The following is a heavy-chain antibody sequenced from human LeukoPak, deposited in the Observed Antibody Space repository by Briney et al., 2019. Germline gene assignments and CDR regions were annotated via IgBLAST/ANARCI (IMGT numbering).Heavy chain of an antibody. J-gene: IGHJ4*02. CDR2: IHHSGST. V-gene: IGHV4-34*01. CDR3: ARSRGWLQSHPLGY. D-gene: IGHD5-24*01. Sequence: SSETLSLTCAVYGGSFSGYYWSWIRQPPGKGLECIGEIHHSGSTNYNPSLKSRVTLSVDTSKNQFSLKLSSVTAADTAVYYCARSRGWLQSHPLGYWGQGTLVTVSS. CDR1: GGSFSGYY.